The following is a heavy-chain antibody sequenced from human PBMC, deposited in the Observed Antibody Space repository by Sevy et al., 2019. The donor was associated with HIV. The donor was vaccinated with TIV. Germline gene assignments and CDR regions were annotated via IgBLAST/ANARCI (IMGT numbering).Heavy chain of an antibody. Sequence: GGSLRLSCAASGFTFSSYAMHWVRQAPGKGLEWVAVISYDGSNKYYADSGKGRFTISRDNSKNTLYLQMNSLRAEDTAVYYCARDHLSYDILTGGGSAFDYWGQGTLVTVSS. D-gene: IGHD3-9*01. J-gene: IGHJ4*02. V-gene: IGHV3-30-3*01. CDR1: GFTFSSYA. CDR2: ISYDGSNK. CDR3: ARDHLSYDILTGGGSAFDY.